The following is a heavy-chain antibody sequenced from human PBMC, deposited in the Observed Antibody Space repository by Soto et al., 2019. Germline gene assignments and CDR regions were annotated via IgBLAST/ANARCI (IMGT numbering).Heavy chain of an antibody. CDR2: INHSGST. J-gene: IGHJ5*02. D-gene: IGHD3-10*01. CDR1: GGSFSGYY. Sequence: LSLTCAVYGGSFSGYYWSWIRQPPGKGLEWIGEINHSGSTNYNPSLKSRVTIPVDTSKNQFSLKLSSVTAADTAVYYCARGGKRITMVRGVIIKDNWFDPWGQGTLVTVSS. V-gene: IGHV4-34*01. CDR3: ARGGKRITMVRGVIIKDNWFDP.